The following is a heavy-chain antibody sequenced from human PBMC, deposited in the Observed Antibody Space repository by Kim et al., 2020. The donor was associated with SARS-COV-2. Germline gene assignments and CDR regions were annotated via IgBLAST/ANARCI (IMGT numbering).Heavy chain of an antibody. CDR3: AKRVISGGYFDY. V-gene: IGHV3-23*01. J-gene: IGHJ4*02. CDR2: LSDNGGTT. D-gene: IGHD2-21*01. Sequence: GGSLRLSCAASGFTFNIYSMDWVRQAPAQVLEWVSGLSDNGGTTIYADSVKGRFTISRDNSKNTLYLQMNSLRAEDTAVYYCAKRVISGGYFDYWGQGTLVTVSS. CDR1: GFTFNIYS.